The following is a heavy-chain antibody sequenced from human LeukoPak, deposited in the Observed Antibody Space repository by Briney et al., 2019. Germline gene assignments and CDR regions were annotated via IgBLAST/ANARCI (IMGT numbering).Heavy chain of an antibody. CDR2: IKSKTDGGTT. CDR3: TTELAMDYYDSSGEKAVLFFDY. V-gene: IGHV3-15*01. CDR1: GFTFSNAW. D-gene: IGHD3-22*01. Sequence: NSGGSLRLSCAASGFTFSNAWMSWVRQAPGKGLEWVGRIKSKTDGGTTDYAAPVKGRFTISRDDSKNTLYLQMNSLKTEDTAVYYCTTELAMDYYDSSGEKAVLFFDYWGQGTLVTVSS. J-gene: IGHJ4*02.